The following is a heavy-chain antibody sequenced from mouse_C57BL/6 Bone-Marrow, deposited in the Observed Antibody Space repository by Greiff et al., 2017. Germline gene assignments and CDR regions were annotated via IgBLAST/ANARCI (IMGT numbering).Heavy chain of an antibody. J-gene: IGHJ4*01. CDR1: GYTFTSYW. V-gene: IGHV1-5*01. Sequence: EVHLVESGTVLARPGASVKMSCKTSGYTFTSYWMHWVKQRPGQGLEWIGAIYPGNSDTSYNQKFKGKAKLTAVTSASTAYMELSSLTNEDSAVYYCTNDYYGSSYDAMDYWGQGTSVTVSS. CDR2: IYPGNSDT. D-gene: IGHD1-1*01. CDR3: TNDYYGSSYDAMDY.